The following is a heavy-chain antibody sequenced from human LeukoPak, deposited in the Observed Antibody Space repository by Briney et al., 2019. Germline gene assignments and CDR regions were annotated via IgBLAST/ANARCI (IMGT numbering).Heavy chain of an antibody. CDR2: IYYSGST. CDR3: ARDQAGPYSSGWHYFDY. Sequence: SETPSLTCAVSGGSISSYYWSWIRQPPGKGLEWIGYIYYSGSTNYNPSLKSRVTISVDTSKNQFSLKLSSVTAADTAVYYCARDQAGPYSSGWHYFDYWGQGTLVTVSS. J-gene: IGHJ4*02. D-gene: IGHD6-19*01. V-gene: IGHV4-59*01. CDR1: GGSISSYY.